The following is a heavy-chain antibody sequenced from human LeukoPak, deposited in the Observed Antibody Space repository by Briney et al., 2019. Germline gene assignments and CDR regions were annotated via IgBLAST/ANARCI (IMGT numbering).Heavy chain of an antibody. J-gene: IGHJ4*02. D-gene: IGHD3-10*01. V-gene: IGHV1-69*05. Sequence: SVKVSCKASGGAFSSYAISWVRQAPGQGLEWMGGIIPIFGTANYAQKFQGRVTITTDESTSTAYMELSSLRSEDTAVYYCARDSGQDLSYFDYWGQGTLVTVSS. CDR1: GGAFSSYA. CDR2: IIPIFGTA. CDR3: ARDSGQDLSYFDY.